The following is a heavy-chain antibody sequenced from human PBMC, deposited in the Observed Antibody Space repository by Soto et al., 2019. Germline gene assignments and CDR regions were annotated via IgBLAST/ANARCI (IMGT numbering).Heavy chain of an antibody. CDR1: GYSFTSYW. D-gene: IGHD3-10*01. V-gene: IGHV5-51*01. CDR2: IYPGDSDT. CDR3: ARRTEPDYYRGNWFDP. J-gene: IGHJ5*02. Sequence: PGESLKISCKGSGYSFTSYWIGWVRQMPGKGLEWMGIIYPGDSDTRYSPSFQGQVTISADKSISTAYLQWSSLKASDTAMYYCARRTEPDYYRGNWFDPWGQGTLVTVSS.